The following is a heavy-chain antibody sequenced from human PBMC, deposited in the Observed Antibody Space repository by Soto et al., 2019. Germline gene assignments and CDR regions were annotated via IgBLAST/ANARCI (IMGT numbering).Heavy chain of an antibody. J-gene: IGHJ5*01. Sequence: QVQLVQSGAEVKMPGASVKVTCKASGHSFTRPSDYMHWVRQAPGQGLEWVGIINLSDGSTSYATRPQVRITLTNNTSTSKVYMELSSLRSDDTAIYYCIRDRAGATADSWGQGTLVTVSS. CDR1: GHSFTRPSDY. V-gene: IGHV1-46*01. CDR3: IRDRAGATADS. D-gene: IGHD3-10*01. CDR2: INLSDGST.